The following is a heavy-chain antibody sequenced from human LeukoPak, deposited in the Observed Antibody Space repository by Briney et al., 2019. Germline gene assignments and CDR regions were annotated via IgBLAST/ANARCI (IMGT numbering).Heavy chain of an antibody. CDR3: ARDFLGRTNGGSNYFGMDV. V-gene: IGHV1-8*02. Sequence: GASVKVSCKASGYTFTSYDINWVRQATGQGLEWMGWMNPNSGNTGYAQKFQDWVSLTRDTSIDTAFMELSSLRSDATAIYYCARDFLGRTNGGSNYFGMDVWGQGTTVTVSS. J-gene: IGHJ6*02. CDR1: GYTFTSYD. CDR2: MNPNSGNT. D-gene: IGHD2-8*01.